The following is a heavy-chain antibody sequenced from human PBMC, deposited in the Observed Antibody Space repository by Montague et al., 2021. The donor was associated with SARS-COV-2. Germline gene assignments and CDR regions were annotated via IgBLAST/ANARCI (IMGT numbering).Heavy chain of an antibody. CDR3: ARGRKMGGSCYHDD. D-gene: IGHD1-26*01. Sequence: SETLSLTCTVSGDSIGSSSYYWGWIRQPPGKGLEWIGSIYHDGNAYYNPSLKTRVSLAMDERKNQFSLKSYSVTVADTAAYSCARGRKMGGSCYHDDWGQGTLVTVSS. CDR2: IYHDGNA. J-gene: IGHJ1*01. V-gene: IGHV4-39*01. CDR1: GDSIGSSSYY.